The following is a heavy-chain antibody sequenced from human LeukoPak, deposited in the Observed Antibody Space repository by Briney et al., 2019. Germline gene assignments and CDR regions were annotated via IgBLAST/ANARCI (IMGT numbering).Heavy chain of an antibody. CDR1: GGSFSGYY. CDR2: INHSGST. V-gene: IGHV4-34*01. J-gene: IGHJ4*02. D-gene: IGHD6-19*01. CDR3: ARARTFIAVAGTSNDY. Sequence: PETLSLTCAVYGGSFSGYYWSWIRQPPGKGLEWIGEINHSGSTNYNPSLKSRVTISVDTSKNQFSLKLSSVTAADTAVYYCARARTFIAVAGTSNDYWGQGTLVTVSS.